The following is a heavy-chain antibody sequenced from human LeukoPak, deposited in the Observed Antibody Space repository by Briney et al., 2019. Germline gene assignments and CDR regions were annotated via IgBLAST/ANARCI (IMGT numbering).Heavy chain of an antibody. Sequence: PGGSLRLSCAASGFTFSSYSMNWVRQAPGKGLEWVSSISSSSSYIYYVDSVKGRFTISRDNAKNSLYLQMNSLRAEDTAVYYCARSDPHYYGMDVWGQGTTVTVSS. CDR2: ISSSSSYI. J-gene: IGHJ6*02. CDR1: GFTFSSYS. CDR3: ARSDPHYYGMDV. V-gene: IGHV3-21*01.